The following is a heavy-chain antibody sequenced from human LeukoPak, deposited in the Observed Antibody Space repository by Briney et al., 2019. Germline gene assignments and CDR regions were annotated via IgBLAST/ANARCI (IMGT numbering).Heavy chain of an antibody. CDR1: GYTFTSYG. V-gene: IGHV1-18*01. Sequence: GASVKVSCKASGYTFTSYGISRVRQAPGQGLEWMGWISAYNGNTNYALKLQGRVTMTTDTSTSTAYMELRSLRSDDTAVYYCARDPSGWYYYYGMDVWGQGTTVTVSS. CDR2: ISAYNGNT. D-gene: IGHD6-19*01. CDR3: ARDPSGWYYYYGMDV. J-gene: IGHJ6*02.